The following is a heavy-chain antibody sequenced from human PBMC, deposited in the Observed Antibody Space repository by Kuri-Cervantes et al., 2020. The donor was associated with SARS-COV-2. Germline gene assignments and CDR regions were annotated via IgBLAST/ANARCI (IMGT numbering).Heavy chain of an antibody. D-gene: IGHD3-22*01. Sequence: GGSLRLSCAASGFTFSSYGMHWVRQAPGKGLEWVSYISSSSSTIYYADPVKGRFTISRDNAKNSLYLQMNSLRAEDTAVYYCARGRYDFDYWGQGTLVTVSS. V-gene: IGHV3-48*01. J-gene: IGHJ4*02. CDR3: ARGRYDFDY. CDR1: GFTFSSYG. CDR2: ISSSSSTI.